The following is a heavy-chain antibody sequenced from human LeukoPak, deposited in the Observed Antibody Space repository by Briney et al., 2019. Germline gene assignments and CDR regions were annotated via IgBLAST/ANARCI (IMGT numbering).Heavy chain of an antibody. Sequence: VASVKVSCKASGGTFSSYAISWVRQAPGQGHEWMGGIIPIFGTANYAQRFQGRVTITTDESTSTAYMELSSLRSEDTAVYYCTRGGRDGYNDYWGQGTLVTVSS. D-gene: IGHD5-24*01. CDR1: GGTFSSYA. CDR2: IIPIFGTA. J-gene: IGHJ4*02. V-gene: IGHV1-69*05. CDR3: TRGGRDGYNDY.